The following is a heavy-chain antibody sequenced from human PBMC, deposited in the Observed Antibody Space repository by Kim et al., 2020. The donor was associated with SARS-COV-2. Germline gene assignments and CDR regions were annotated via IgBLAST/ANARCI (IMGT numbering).Heavy chain of an antibody. Sequence: GGSLRLFCAASGFTFSSYAMHWVRQAPGKGLEWVAVISYDGSNKYYADSVKGRFTISRDNSKNTLYLQMNSLRAEDTAVYYCARDHREVLLWFGELPKYNWFEPWGQGTLVTVSS. CDR1: GFTFSSYA. V-gene: IGHV3-30*04. D-gene: IGHD3-10*01. CDR2: ISYDGSNK. CDR3: ARDHREVLLWFGELPKYNWFEP. J-gene: IGHJ5*02.